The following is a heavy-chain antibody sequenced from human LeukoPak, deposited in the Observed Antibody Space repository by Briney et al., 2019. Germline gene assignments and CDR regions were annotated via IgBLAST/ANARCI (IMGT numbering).Heavy chain of an antibody. CDR1: GGTFSSYA. D-gene: IGHD2-2*02. J-gene: IGHJ4*02. Sequence: SVKVSCKASGGTFSSYAISWVRQAPGQGLEWMGRIIPILGIANYAQKFQGRVTITADKSTSTAYMELSSLRSEDTAVYYCARVRYCSSTSCYTFDYWGQGTLVTVSS. CDR3: ARVRYCSSTSCYTFDY. CDR2: IIPILGIA. V-gene: IGHV1-69*04.